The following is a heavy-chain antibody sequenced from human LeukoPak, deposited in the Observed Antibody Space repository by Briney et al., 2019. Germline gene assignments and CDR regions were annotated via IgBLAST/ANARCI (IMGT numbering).Heavy chain of an antibody. Sequence: GGSLRLSCAASGFTFSSYEMNWVRQAPGKGLEWVSYISSSGSTIYYADSVKGRFTISRDNAKNSLYLQMNSLRAEDTAVYYCARSVGATAFDPWGQGTLVTVSS. CDR2: ISSSGSTI. V-gene: IGHV3-48*03. CDR1: GFTFSSYE. D-gene: IGHD1-26*01. J-gene: IGHJ5*02. CDR3: ARSVGATAFDP.